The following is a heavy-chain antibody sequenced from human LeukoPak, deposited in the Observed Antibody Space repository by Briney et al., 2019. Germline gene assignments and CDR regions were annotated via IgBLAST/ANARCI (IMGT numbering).Heavy chain of an antibody. D-gene: IGHD2-15*01. CDR3: AKQLGYCSDGSCYFPY. Sequence: GGSLRLSCAASGFTFSSYAMSWVRQGPGKGLEWVSEISGSGGIRYYADSVKGRFTLSRDNSKNTVYLQMNSLRAEDTAVYYCAKQLGYCSDGSCYFPYWGQGTLVTVSS. V-gene: IGHV3-23*01. CDR2: ISGSGGIR. CDR1: GFTFSSYA. J-gene: IGHJ4*02.